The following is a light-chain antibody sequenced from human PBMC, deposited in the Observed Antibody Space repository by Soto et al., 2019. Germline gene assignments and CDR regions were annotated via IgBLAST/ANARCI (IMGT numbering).Light chain of an antibody. CDR1: QSINSNY. V-gene: IGKV3-20*01. Sequence: EIVLTQSPGTLSLSPGERATLSCRASQSINSNYLAWYQQKPGQAPRLLVYGASSRATGIADRFSGSGSGTDFTLTINRLEPEDFAVYYCQQYGSSPTFGQGTKVDIK. CDR2: GAS. CDR3: QQYGSSPT. J-gene: IGKJ1*01.